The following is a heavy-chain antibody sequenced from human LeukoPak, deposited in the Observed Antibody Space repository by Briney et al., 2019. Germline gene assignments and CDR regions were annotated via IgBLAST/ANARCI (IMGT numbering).Heavy chain of an antibody. CDR1: GFTFSSYT. D-gene: IGHD1-1*01. Sequence: GGSLRLSCAASGFTFSSYTMSWVRQAPGKGLEWVTFIGYDGNTKYYVDSVKGRFTISRDNSKNTLYLQMNSLRVEDTAVYYCAKDRATNWSLDYWGQGTLVIVSS. J-gene: IGHJ4*02. V-gene: IGHV3-30*02. CDR2: IGYDGNTK. CDR3: AKDRATNWSLDY.